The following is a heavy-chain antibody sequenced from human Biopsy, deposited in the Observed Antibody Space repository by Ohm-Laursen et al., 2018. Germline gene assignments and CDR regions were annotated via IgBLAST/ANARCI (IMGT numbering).Heavy chain of an antibody. J-gene: IGHJ3*01. CDR1: GGDINNYY. D-gene: IGHD3-22*01. CDR2: IYPGGST. Sequence: TLSLTWNVSGGDINNYYWSWIRQPAGKGLEWIGRIYPGGSTNYNPSLKSRATMSVDTSKKQLSLRLRSVTAADTAMYYCASVVLGPTNDAFDLWGQGTMVVVSS. V-gene: IGHV4-4*07. CDR3: ASVVLGPTNDAFDL.